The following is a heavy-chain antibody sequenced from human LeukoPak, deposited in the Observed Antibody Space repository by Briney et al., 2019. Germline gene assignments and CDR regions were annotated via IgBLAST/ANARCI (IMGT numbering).Heavy chain of an antibody. J-gene: IGHJ5*02. CDR1: GGSISSYY. CDR3: ASWFTRDWFDP. D-gene: IGHD3-10*01. Sequence: SETLSLTCTVSGGSISSYYWSWVRQPPGKGLEWIGYNYYSGSTNSNPSLKSRVTISVDTSKNQFSLKLSSVTAADTAVYYCASWFTRDWFDPWGQGTLVTVSS. V-gene: IGHV4-59*08. CDR2: NYYSGST.